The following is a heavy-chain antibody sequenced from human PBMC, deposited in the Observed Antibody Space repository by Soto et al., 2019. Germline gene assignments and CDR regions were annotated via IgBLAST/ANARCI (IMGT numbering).Heavy chain of an antibody. D-gene: IGHD2-2*01. CDR2: ISWNSGSI. J-gene: IGHJ5*02. Sequence: GGSLRLSCAASGFTFDDYAMHWVRQAPGKGLEWVSGISWNSGSIGYADSVKGRFTISRDNAKNSLYLQMNSLRAEDTALYYCAKGRYCSSTSCSLGNWFDPWGQGTLVTVSS. V-gene: IGHV3-9*01. CDR3: AKGRYCSSTSCSLGNWFDP. CDR1: GFTFDDYA.